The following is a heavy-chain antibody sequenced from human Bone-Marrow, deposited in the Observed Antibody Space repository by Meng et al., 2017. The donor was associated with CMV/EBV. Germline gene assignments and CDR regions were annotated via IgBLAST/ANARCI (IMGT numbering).Heavy chain of an antibody. CDR1: GGTFSSYA. V-gene: IGHV1-69*10. D-gene: IGHD2-2*01. CDR2: IIPILGIA. J-gene: IGHJ6*02. CDR3: AREYQLLSWSYYGMDV. Sequence: SVKVSCKASGGTFSSYAISWVRQAPGQGLEWMGGIIPILGIANYAQKFQGRVTITADKSTSTAYMELSSLRSEDTAVYYCAREYQLLSWSYYGMDVWGQGTTVTVSS.